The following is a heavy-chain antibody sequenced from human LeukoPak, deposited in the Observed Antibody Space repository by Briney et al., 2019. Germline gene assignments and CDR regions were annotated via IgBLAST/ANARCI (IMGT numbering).Heavy chain of an antibody. CDR2: IDYSGST. CDR3: ARDYWFGELFDY. D-gene: IGHD3-10*01. CDR1: GGSISSYY. V-gene: IGHV4-59*01. J-gene: IGHJ4*02. Sequence: SETLSLTCTVSGGSISSYYWSWIRQPPGKGLEWIGYIDYSGSTDYNPSLKSRVTISVDTSKNQFSLKLTSVTAADTAVYYCARDYWFGELFDYWGQGTLVTVSS.